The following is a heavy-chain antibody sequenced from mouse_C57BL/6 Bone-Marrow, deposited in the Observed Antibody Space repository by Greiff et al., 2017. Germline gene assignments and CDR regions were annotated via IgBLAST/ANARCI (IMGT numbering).Heavy chain of an antibody. J-gene: IGHJ3*01. CDR2: INPNYGTT. V-gene: IGHV1-39*01. D-gene: IGHD2-5*01. Sequence: SGPELVKPGASVKISCKASGYSFTDYNMNWVKQSNGKSLEWIGVINPNYGTTSYNQKLKGKATLTVDQSSSTAYMQLNSLTSEDSAVYYCARGRAYYSNYGRGLFAYWGQGTLVTVAA. CDR1: GYSFTDYN. CDR3: ARGRAYYSNYGRGLFAY.